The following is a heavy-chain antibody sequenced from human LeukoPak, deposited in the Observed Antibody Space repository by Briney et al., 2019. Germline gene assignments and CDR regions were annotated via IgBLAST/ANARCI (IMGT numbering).Heavy chain of an antibody. CDR3: ARSPRTYEDYMDV. CDR1: GYSISTGYNDYF. V-gene: IGHV4-38-2*02. CDR2: VHHSGST. D-gene: IGHD3-22*01. J-gene: IGHJ6*03. Sequence: SETLSLTCTVSGYSISTGYNDYFWGWLRQPPGKGLEWVATVHHSGSTYYNPSFKSRVTISVDTSKNQFSLKLQSVTAADMALYYCARSPRTYEDYMDVWGKGTMVTVSS.